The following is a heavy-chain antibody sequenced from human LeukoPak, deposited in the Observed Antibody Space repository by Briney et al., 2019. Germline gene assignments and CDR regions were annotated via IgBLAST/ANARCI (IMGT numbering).Heavy chain of an antibody. Sequence: GGSLRLSCAASGFTFSRYWMSWVRQPPEKGLECVANIKQDGSDKFYVDSVRGRFTISRDNAKNSLYLQMNSLRVEDTALYYCARDPWADSSGFPLHHWGQGTLVTVSS. CDR2: IKQDGSDK. CDR1: GFTFSRYW. J-gene: IGHJ1*01. V-gene: IGHV3-7*03. D-gene: IGHD3-22*01. CDR3: ARDPWADSSGFPLHH.